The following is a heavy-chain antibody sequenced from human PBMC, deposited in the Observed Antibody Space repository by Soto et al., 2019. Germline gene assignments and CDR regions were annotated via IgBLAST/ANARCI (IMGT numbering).Heavy chain of an antibody. V-gene: IGHV1-46*01. CDR2: ISPSGGSA. J-gene: IGHJ4*02. D-gene: IGHD2-15*01. CDR3: ARDRTSGGLFDY. CDR1: GYTFTIYY. Sequence: GASVKVSCKASGYTFTIYYMHWVRQAPGQGLEWMGIISPSGGSATYAQKFQGRVTMARDTSTSTVYMELSSLRSDDTAVYYCARDRTSGGLFDYWGQGTPVTVSS.